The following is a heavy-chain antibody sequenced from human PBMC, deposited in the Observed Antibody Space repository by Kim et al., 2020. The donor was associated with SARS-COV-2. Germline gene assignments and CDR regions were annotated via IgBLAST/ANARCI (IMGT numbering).Heavy chain of an antibody. CDR3: ARSKIQLGYYFDY. CDR1: GGSISSYY. CDR2: IYYSGST. J-gene: IGHJ4*02. Sequence: SETLSLTCTVSGGSISSYYWSWIRQPPGKGLEWIGYIYYSGSTNYNPSLKSRVTISVDTSKNQFSLKLSSVTAADTAVYYCARSKIQLGYYFDYWGQGTLVTVSS. D-gene: IGHD5-18*01. V-gene: IGHV4-59*08.